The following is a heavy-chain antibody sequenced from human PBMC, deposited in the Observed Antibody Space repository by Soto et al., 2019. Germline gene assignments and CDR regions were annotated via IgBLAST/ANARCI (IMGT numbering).Heavy chain of an antibody. CDR1: GFTFSSYS. V-gene: IGHV3-21*01. CDR2: ISSSSSYI. D-gene: IGHD3-16*01. J-gene: IGHJ6*03. CDR3: ARGFVGYYMDV. Sequence: GGSLRLSCAASGFTFSSYSMNWVRQAPGKGLEWVSSISSSSSYIYYADSVKGRFTISRDNAKNSLYLQMNSLRAEDTAVYYCARGFVGYYMDVWGKGTTVTVSS.